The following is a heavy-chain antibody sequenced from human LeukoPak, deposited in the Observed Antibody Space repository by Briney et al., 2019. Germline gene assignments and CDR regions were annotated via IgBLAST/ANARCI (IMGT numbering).Heavy chain of an antibody. CDR3: ARDQGLGPQAWDH. CDR2: INPSGGST. CDR1: GYTFTSYY. Sequence: RASVKVSCKASGYTFTSYYMHWVRQAPGQGLEWMGIINPSGGSTSYAQKFQGRVTMTRDMSTSTVYMELSSLRSEDTAVYYCARDQGLGPQAWDHWGQGTLVTVSS. J-gene: IGHJ4*02. V-gene: IGHV1-46*01. D-gene: IGHD2-15*01.